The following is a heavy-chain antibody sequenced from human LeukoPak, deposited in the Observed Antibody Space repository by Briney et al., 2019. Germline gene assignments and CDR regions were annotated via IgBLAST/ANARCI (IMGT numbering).Heavy chain of an antibody. CDR2: IYYSGST. D-gene: IGHD7-27*01. V-gene: IGHV4-59*12. CDR1: GGSISSYY. CDR3: AREGLGGI. Sequence: SETLSPTCTVSGGSISSYYWSWIRQPPGKGLEWIGYIYYSGSTNYNPSLKSRVTISVDKSKNQFSLKLSSVTAADTAVYYCAREGLGGIWGQGTMVTVSS. J-gene: IGHJ3*02.